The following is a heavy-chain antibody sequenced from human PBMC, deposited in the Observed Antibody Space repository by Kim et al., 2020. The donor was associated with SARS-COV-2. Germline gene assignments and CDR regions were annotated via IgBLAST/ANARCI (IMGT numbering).Heavy chain of an antibody. V-gene: IGHV1-69*13. CDR2: IIPIFGTA. Sequence: SVKVSCKASGGTFSSYAISWVRQAPGQGLEWMGGIIPIFGTANYAQKFQGRVTITADESTSTAYMELSSLRSEDTAVYYCARGVDSSGWTYYYYYYGMDVWGQGTTVTVSS. CDR1: GGTFSSYA. D-gene: IGHD6-19*01. J-gene: IGHJ6*02. CDR3: ARGVDSSGWTYYYYYYGMDV.